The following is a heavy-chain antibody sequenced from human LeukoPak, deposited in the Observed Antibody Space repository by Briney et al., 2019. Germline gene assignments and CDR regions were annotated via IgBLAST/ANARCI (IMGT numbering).Heavy chain of an antibody. CDR1: GFTFRSHA. Sequence: GGSLRLSCVGSGFTFRSHAMSWVRQAPEKGLEFVSGVYENGGTTYYADSVKGRFSISRDNSKNTLYLQMDSLRGEDTAVYCCAKDFRIGYSAHFDYWGQGALVTVSS. CDR3: AKDFRIGYSAHFDY. J-gene: IGHJ4*02. V-gene: IGHV3-23*01. D-gene: IGHD2-21*01. CDR2: VYENGGTT.